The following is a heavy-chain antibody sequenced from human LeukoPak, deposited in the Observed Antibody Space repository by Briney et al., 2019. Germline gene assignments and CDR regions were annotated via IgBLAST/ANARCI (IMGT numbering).Heavy chain of an antibody. CDR3: ARDSNGGYYYDSSGSYYHGMDV. J-gene: IGHJ6*02. Sequence: ASVKVSCKASGYTFTGYYMHWVRQAPGQGLEWMGWINPNSGGTNYAQKFQGRVTMTRDTSISTAYMELSRLRSDDTAVYYCARDSNGGYYYDSSGSYYHGMDVWGQGTTVTVSS. V-gene: IGHV1-2*02. CDR1: GYTFTGYY. D-gene: IGHD3-22*01. CDR2: INPNSGGT.